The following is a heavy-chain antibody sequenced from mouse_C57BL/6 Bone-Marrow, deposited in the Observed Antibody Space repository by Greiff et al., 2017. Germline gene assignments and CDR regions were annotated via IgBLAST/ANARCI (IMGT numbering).Heavy chain of an antibody. V-gene: IGHV14-4*01. CDR2: IDPENGDT. J-gene: IGHJ1*03. CDR3: TTGGYYGNYDWYFDV. D-gene: IGHD2-1*01. CDR1: GFNIKDDN. Sequence: VQLQQSGAELVRPGASVKLSCTASGFNIKDDNMHWVKQRHEQGLEWIGWIDPENGDTDYASKFPGKATITADTSSTTAYLQLSSLTSEDTAVYYCTTGGYYGNYDWYFDVWGTGTTVTVAS.